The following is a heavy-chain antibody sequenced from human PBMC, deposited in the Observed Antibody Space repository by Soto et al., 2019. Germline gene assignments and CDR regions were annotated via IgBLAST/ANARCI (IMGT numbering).Heavy chain of an antibody. V-gene: IGHV1-18*01. J-gene: IGHJ5*02. CDR3: ARHHGPTTSENGFDP. D-gene: IGHD5-12*01. CDR2: ISTYSGDT. CDR1: GYTFFTYD. Sequence: QVHLVQSGVEVKTPGASVKVSCQASGYTFFTYDISWVRQAPGQGLEWMGWISTYSGDTKYAQKFQGRVTMTIDTSTTTAYLELRSPRSDDTAVYYCARHHGPTTSENGFDPWGQGTLVTVSS.